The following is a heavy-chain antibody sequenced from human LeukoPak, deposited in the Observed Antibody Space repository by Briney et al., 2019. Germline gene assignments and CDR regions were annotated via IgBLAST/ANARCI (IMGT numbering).Heavy chain of an antibody. D-gene: IGHD6-19*01. V-gene: IGHV3-48*01. CDR3: AKEGEGSGWYPSYYFDY. CDR2: ISSSSSTI. J-gene: IGHJ4*02. Sequence: GGSLRLSCAASGFTFSSYSMNWVRQAPGKGLEWVSYISSSSSTIYYADSVKGRFTISRDNAKNSLYLQMNSLRAEDTAVYYCAKEGEGSGWYPSYYFDYWGQGTLVTVPS. CDR1: GFTFSSYS.